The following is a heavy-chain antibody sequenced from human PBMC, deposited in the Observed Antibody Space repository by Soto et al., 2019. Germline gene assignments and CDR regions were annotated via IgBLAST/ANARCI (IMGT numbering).Heavy chain of an antibody. J-gene: IGHJ6*02. CDR2: IIPIFGTA. CDR1: GGTFSSYA. CDR3: AREAVTMIVVVIPYGMDV. V-gene: IGHV1-69*13. Sequence: WASVKVSCKASGGTFSSYAISWVRQAPGQGLEWMGGIIPIFGTANYAQKFQGRVTITADESTSTAYMELSSLRSEDTAVYYCAREAVTMIVVVIPYGMDVWGQGTTVT. D-gene: IGHD3-22*01.